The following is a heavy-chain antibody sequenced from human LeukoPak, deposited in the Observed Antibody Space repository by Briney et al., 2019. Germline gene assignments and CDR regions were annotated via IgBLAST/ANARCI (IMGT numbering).Heavy chain of an antibody. CDR2: ISSSSSYI. CDR3: ARVIYCSSTSCDWFDP. D-gene: IGHD2-2*01. Sequence: GXXLRLSCAASGFTFSSYSMNWVRQAPGKGLEWVSSISSSSSYIYYADSVKGRFTISRDNAKNSLYLQMNGLRAEDTAVYYCARVIYCSSTSCDWFDPWGQGTLVTVSS. J-gene: IGHJ5*02. V-gene: IGHV3-21*01. CDR1: GFTFSSYS.